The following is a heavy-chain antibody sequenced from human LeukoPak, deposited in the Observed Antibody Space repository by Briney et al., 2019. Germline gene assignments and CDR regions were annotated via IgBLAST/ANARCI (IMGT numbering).Heavy chain of an antibody. Sequence: GGSLRLSCAASGLTVSSNYMSWVRQAPGKGLEWVSVIYSGGSTYYADSVKGRFTISRDNSKNTLYLQMNSLRAEDTDVYFCAQTEGHIRYFDWLCPSFDYWGQGTLVTVSS. J-gene: IGHJ4*02. CDR2: IYSGGST. D-gene: IGHD3-9*01. CDR1: GLTVSSNY. V-gene: IGHV3-53*01. CDR3: AQTEGHIRYFDWLCPSFDY.